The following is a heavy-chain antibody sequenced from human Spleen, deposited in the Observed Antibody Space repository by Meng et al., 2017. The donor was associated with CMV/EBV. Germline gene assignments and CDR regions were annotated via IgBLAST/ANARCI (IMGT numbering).Heavy chain of an antibody. CDR3: AHAYYDYIWGSLRSRYFGY. D-gene: IGHD3-16*02. CDR1: TSGVG. V-gene: IGHV2-5*02. CDR2: IYWDDEK. J-gene: IGHJ4*02. Sequence: TSGVGVGWIRQPPGKDLEWIALIYWDDEKRYSPSLNNRLNITKDTSKNHVVLTMTNMDPEDTATYFCAHAYYDYIWGSLRSRYFGYWGQGTLVTVSS.